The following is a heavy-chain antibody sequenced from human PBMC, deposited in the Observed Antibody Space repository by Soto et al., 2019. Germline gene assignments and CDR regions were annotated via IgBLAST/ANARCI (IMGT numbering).Heavy chain of an antibody. CDR1: GFTFSSYG. V-gene: IGHV3-30*18. D-gene: IGHD6-19*01. Sequence: QVQLVESGGGVVQPGRSLRLSCAASGFTFSSYGMHWVRQATGKGLEWVAVISYDGSNKYYADSVKGSFTISRDNSKNTLYLQMISLRAEDTDVYYCAKGRYSSGWSQGLVDYRGQGTLVTVSS. J-gene: IGHJ4*02. CDR2: ISYDGSNK. CDR3: AKGRYSSGWSQGLVDY.